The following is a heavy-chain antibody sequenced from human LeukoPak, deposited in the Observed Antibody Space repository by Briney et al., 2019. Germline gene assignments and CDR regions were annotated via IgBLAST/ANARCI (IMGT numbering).Heavy chain of an antibody. CDR1: GGSISTYY. CDR3: ARRLAVTGRYYFDY. V-gene: IGHV4-59*01. D-gene: IGHD4-11*01. CDR2: IYYSGIT. J-gene: IGHJ4*02. Sequence: KTSETLSLTCTVSGGSISTYYWTWIRQPPERGLEWIGYIYYSGITNYNPSLKSRVTISVDTSRNQFSLRLNSVAAADTAVYYCARRLAVTGRYYFDYWGQGSLVTVSS.